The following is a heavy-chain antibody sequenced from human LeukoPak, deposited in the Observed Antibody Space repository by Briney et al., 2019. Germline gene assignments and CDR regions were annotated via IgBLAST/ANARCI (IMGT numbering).Heavy chain of an antibody. CDR1: GFTFSSNA. V-gene: IGHV3-30*04. CDR2: MSHDGSKK. J-gene: IGHJ4*02. D-gene: IGHD1/OR15-1a*01. Sequence: GGSLRLSCAASGFTFSSNAMHWVRQSPGKGLQCVAVMSHDGSKKYYADSVKGRFTISRDNSKNTLYLQMNSLKPEDSAVYYCARDQGGNTWSDYFDYWGQGTLVTVS. CDR3: ARDQGGNTWSDYFDY.